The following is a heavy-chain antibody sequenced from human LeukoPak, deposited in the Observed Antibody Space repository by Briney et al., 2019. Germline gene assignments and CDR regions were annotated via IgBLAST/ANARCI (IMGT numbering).Heavy chain of an antibody. V-gene: IGHV3-53*01. J-gene: IGHJ4*02. CDR3: ARERGRGRDSPWFDY. D-gene: IGHD1-26*01. CDR1: GFIVSGDF. CDR2: IYSDGST. Sequence: PGGSLRLSCAASGFIVSGDFMSWVRQAPGKGPEWVSVIYSDGSTYYADYVKGRFTISRDNSKNTLDLQMTGLRAEDTAVYYCARERGRGRDSPWFDYWGQGTLVTVSS.